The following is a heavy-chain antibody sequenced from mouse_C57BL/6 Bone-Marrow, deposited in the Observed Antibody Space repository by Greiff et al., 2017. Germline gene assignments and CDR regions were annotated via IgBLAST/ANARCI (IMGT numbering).Heavy chain of an antibody. CDR3: ARGVVPPDV. D-gene: IGHD1-1*01. V-gene: IGHV1-64*01. CDR1: GYNFTSYW. J-gene: IGHJ1*03. CDR2: IHPNSGST. Sequence: QVQLQQPGAELVKPGASVKLSCKASGYNFTSYWMHWVKQRPRQGLEWIGMIHPNSGSTNYNEKFKSKATLPVDKSSSPAYRQLSSLTSEDSAVYYCARGVVPPDVWGTGTTVTVSS.